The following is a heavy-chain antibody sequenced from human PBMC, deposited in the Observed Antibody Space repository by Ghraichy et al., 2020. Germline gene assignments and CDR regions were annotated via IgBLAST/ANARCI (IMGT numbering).Heavy chain of an antibody. J-gene: IGHJ5*02. Sequence: TETLSLTCTVSGDSSSSYYWIWLRQPPGKGLEWIGNIYDSGNTNYNSSLKGRVTISMDMSKNQFSLKLNSVTTADTAVYYCARGGYSVLWAWGQGTLVTVSS. CDR3: ARGGYSVLWA. D-gene: IGHD5/OR15-5a*01. CDR1: GDSSSSYY. CDR2: IYDSGNT. V-gene: IGHV4-59*01.